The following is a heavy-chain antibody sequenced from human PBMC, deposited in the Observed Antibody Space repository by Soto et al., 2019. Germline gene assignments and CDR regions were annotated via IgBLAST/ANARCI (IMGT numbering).Heavy chain of an antibody. CDR2: VSAYNRNS. D-gene: IGHD1-26*01. CDR3: ARDRQWEPLLY. CDR1: GYTFRNYG. J-gene: IGHJ4*02. V-gene: IGHV1-18*01. Sequence: QVQLVQSGSEVKKPGASVRVTCKAYGYTFRNYGISWVREAPGQGLEWMGWVSAYNRNSNYAQKFEDRVIMTADTATSTAYLELRGLRSDDTAIYYCARDRQWEPLLYWGQGTLVTVSS.